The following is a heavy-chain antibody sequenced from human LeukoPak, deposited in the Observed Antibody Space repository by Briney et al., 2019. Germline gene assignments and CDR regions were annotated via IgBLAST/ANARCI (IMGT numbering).Heavy chain of an antibody. CDR3: AKGSCGSTSCYTGYYYYMDV. CDR2: IRYDGSNK. Sequence: GGSLRLSCAASGFTFSSYGMHWVRQAPGKGLEWVAFIRYDGSNKYYADSVKGRFTISRDNSKNTLYLQMNSLRAEDTAVYYCAKGSCGSTSCYTGYYYYMDVWGKGTTVTVSS. CDR1: GFTFSSYG. J-gene: IGHJ6*03. D-gene: IGHD2-2*02. V-gene: IGHV3-30*02.